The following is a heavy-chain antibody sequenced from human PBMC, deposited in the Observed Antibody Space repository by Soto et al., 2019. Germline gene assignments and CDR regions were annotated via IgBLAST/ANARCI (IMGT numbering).Heavy chain of an antibody. V-gene: IGHV1-18*01. J-gene: IGHJ4*02. Sequence: ASVKVSCKASGYTFTSYGISWVRQAPGQGLEWTGWISAYNGNTNYAQKLQGRVTMTTDTSTSTAYMELRSLRSDDTAVYYCARDGDACSGGSCYSNYWGQGTLVTVSS. CDR3: ARDGDACSGGSCYSNY. CDR2: ISAYNGNT. D-gene: IGHD2-15*01. CDR1: GYTFTSYG.